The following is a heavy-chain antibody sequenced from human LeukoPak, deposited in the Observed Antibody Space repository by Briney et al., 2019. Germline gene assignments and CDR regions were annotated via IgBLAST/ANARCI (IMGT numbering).Heavy chain of an antibody. CDR2: MSYSGNT. J-gene: IGHJ5*01. Sequence: PETLSLTCTVSGASISSQFWSWVRQPPGKRPEYIGYMSYSGNTNYNPSLKIRVTISLDTSKNQFSLKLSSLTAADTAVYYCARFSSGSNWFDAWGHGTLVTVSS. CDR3: ARFSSGSNWFDA. CDR1: GASISSQF. V-gene: IGHV4-59*11.